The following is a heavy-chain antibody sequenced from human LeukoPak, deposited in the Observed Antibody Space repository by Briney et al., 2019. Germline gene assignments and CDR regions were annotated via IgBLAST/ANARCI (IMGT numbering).Heavy chain of an antibody. V-gene: IGHV3-30*04. J-gene: IGHJ4*02. CDR2: VSYDGSNK. Sequence: GSLRLSCAASGFTFSSYAMHWVRQAPGKGLEWVAVVSYDGSNKYYADSVKGRFTISRDNSKNTLYLQMNSLRAEDTAVYYCAREGHGYFDYWGQGTLVTVSS. CDR3: AREGHGYFDY. D-gene: IGHD2-8*01. CDR1: GFTFSSYA.